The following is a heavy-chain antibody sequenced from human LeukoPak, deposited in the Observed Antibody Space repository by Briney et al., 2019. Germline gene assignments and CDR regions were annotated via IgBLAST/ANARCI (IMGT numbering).Heavy chain of an antibody. J-gene: IGHJ4*02. CDR1: GGSISSSSYY. D-gene: IGHD3-9*01. Sequence: PSETLSLTCTVSGGSISSSSYYWGWIRQPPGKGLEWIGSIYYSGSTYYNPSLKSRVTISVDTSKNQFSLKLSSVTAADTAVYYCAYSNYDILTSRIYFDYWGQGTLVTVSS. CDR3: AYSNYDILTSRIYFDY. CDR2: IYYSGST. V-gene: IGHV4-39*01.